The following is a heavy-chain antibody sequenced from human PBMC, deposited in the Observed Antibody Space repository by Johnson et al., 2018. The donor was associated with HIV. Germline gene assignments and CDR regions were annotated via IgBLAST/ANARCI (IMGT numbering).Heavy chain of an antibody. CDR2: VSTDGSNK. CDR1: GFSFSNYA. J-gene: IGHJ3*02. CDR3: AKCIQPSGREAFEI. D-gene: IGHD3-3*01. Sequence: QVQLVESGGGVVQPGRSLRLSCAASGFSFSNYAMDWVRQAPGKGLEWVAFVSTDGSNKYYADYVKGRFTISRDNSKNTLYLQMNSLRAEDTALYYCAKCIQPSGREAFEIWGQGTMVTVSS. V-gene: IGHV3-30*18.